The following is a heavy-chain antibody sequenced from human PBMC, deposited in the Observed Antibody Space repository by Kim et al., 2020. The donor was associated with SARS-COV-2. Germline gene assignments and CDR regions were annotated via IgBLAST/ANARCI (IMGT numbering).Heavy chain of an antibody. CDR2: IYYSGST. Sequence: SETLSLTCTVSGGSISSYYWSWIRQPPGKGLEWIGYIYYSGSTNYNPSLKSRVTISVDTSKNQFSLKLSSVTAADTAVYYCARRYSSSWDWYFDLWGRGTLVTVSS. V-gene: IGHV4-59*13. CDR1: GGSISSYY. CDR3: ARRYSSSWDWYFDL. J-gene: IGHJ2*01. D-gene: IGHD6-13*01.